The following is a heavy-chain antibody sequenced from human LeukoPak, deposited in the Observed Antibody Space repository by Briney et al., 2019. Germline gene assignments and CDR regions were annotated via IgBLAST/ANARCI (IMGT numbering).Heavy chain of an antibody. CDR3: APYFSNRGGLDP. CDR1: GFIVSSNY. D-gene: IGHD2/OR15-2a*01. CDR2: IYSSGTT. V-gene: IGHV3-53*01. Sequence: RGSLRLSCAASGFIVSSNYMSWVRQAPGKGLEWVSIIYSSGTTYYADSVRGRFTISRDNSKNTLYLQMNSLTAEDTAVYYCAPYFSNRGGLDPWGQGTLVTVSS. J-gene: IGHJ5*02.